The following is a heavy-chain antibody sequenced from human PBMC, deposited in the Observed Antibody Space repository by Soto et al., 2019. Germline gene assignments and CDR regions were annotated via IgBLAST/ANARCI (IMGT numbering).Heavy chain of an antibody. J-gene: IGHJ6*02. V-gene: IGHV3-30*18. D-gene: IGHD4-17*01. Sequence: QVQLVESGGGEVQPGRSLTISCAASGFTFSTYGMHWVRQTPGKGLEWVADISYDGTNKFYSDSVKGRFTISRDNFNNTLTLQMNSLRADDTAVYSCAKDLQSYGDYDYYCYGMDVWGLGTRVTVSS. CDR2: ISYDGTNK. CDR3: AKDLQSYGDYDYYCYGMDV. CDR1: GFTFSTYG.